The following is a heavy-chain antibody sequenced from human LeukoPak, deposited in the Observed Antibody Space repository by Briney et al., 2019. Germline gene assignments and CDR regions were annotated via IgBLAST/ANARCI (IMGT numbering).Heavy chain of an antibody. V-gene: IGHV4-59*01. Sequence: SETLSLTCTASGDSISSYHWSWIRQSPGKGLEWIGYISYSGSTNYNPSLKSRVTISVDTSKNQFSLQLSSVTAADTAVYYCARVGRGDHTWGSYYFDHWGQGTLVTVSS. D-gene: IGHD3-16*01. CDR1: GDSISSYH. J-gene: IGHJ4*02. CDR3: ARVGRGDHTWGSYYFDH. CDR2: ISYSGST.